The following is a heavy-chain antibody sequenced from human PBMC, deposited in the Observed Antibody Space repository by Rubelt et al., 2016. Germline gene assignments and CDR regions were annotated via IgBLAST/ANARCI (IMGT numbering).Heavy chain of an antibody. D-gene: IGHD6-19*01. CDR2: INHRGRT. Sequence: QVQLQQWGAGLLKPSETLSLTCAVYGGSFSGYYWSWIRQPPGKGLEWIGEINHRGRTNYNPSLKSRVTISVDTAKNQFSRKLSSGTAADTAVYYCARVSGWYRAPGQDLDYWGQGTLVTVSS. CDR3: ARVSGWYRAPGQDLDY. V-gene: IGHV4-34*01. CDR1: GGSFSGYY. J-gene: IGHJ4*02.